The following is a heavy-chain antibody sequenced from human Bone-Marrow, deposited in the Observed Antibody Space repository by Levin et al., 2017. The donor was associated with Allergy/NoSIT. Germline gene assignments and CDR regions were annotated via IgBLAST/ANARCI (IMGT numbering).Heavy chain of an antibody. CDR3: ARLIGAVHYFDP. J-gene: IGHJ5*02. D-gene: IGHD3-22*01. CDR2: IFPGDSDT. V-gene: IGHV5-51*01. CDR1: GYRFTSYW. Sequence: PGGSLRLSCKTSGYRFTSYWIAWVRQMPGEGLEWMGTIFPGDSDTRYNASFEGQVTISADKSISTVYLQWSSLKASDTAMYYCARLIGAVHYFDPWGQGTLVTVSS.